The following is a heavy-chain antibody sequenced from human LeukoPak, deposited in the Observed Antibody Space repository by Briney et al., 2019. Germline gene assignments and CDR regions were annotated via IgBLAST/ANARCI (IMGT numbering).Heavy chain of an antibody. Sequence: ASVKVSCKASGYTLTGYYMHWVRQAPGQGLEWMGWINPNSGGTNYAQKFQGRVTMTRDTSISTAYMELSRLRSDDTAVYYCASSGSGIAVAATKSDYFDYWGQGTLVTVSS. CDR3: ASSGSGIAVAATKSDYFDY. V-gene: IGHV1-2*02. CDR1: GYTLTGYY. D-gene: IGHD6-19*01. CDR2: INPNSGGT. J-gene: IGHJ4*02.